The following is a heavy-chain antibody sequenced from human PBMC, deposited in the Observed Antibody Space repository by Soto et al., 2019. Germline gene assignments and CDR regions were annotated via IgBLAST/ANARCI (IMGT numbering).Heavy chain of an antibody. CDR1: GYPFIKYG. V-gene: IGHV1-18*04. CDR3: ATSYDTGFDP. D-gene: IGHD3-9*01. J-gene: IGHJ5*02. Sequence: QLQLVQSAAEVKKPGASVRVSCKAYGYPFIKYGISWIRQAPEQGLEWMGWIKVDSGYTNYAQKFQGRVTVTADTSSDTAFMELRSPRLDDTAVYFCATSYDTGFDPWGQGTLVSVSS. CDR2: IKVDSGYT.